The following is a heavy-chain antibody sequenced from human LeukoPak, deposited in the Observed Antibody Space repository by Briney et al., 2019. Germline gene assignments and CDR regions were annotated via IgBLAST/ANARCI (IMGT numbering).Heavy chain of an antibody. V-gene: IGHV3-15*01. CDR3: TTPFTMVRGVIIHFDY. CDR1: GLTFSNAW. Sequence: PGGSLRLSCAASGLTFSNAWMSWVRQAPGKGLEWVGRIKSKTYGGTTDYAGPVKGRFTISRDDSKNTLFLQMNSLKTEDTAVYYCTTPFTMVRGVIIHFDYWGQGTLVTVSS. CDR2: IKSKTYGGTT. J-gene: IGHJ4*02. D-gene: IGHD3-10*01.